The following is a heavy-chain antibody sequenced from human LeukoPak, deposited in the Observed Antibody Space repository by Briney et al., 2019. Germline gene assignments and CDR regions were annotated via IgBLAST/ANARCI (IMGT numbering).Heavy chain of an antibody. V-gene: IGHV5-51*01. CDR3: ARGRYTYNYYFDS. Sequence: GESLKISCTTSGYSFSTYWIGWVRQMPGKGLEWMGVIYPRDSDTRYSPSFQGQVTISADESITTAYLQWTSLKASDTAMYYCARGRYTYNYYFDSWGQGTLVTVSS. CDR1: GYSFSTYW. J-gene: IGHJ4*02. D-gene: IGHD5-18*01. CDR2: IYPRDSDT.